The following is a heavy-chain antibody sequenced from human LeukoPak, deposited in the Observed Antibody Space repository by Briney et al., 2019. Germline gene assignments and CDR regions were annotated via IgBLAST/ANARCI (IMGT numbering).Heavy chain of an antibody. V-gene: IGHV1-69*05. Sequence: ASVTVSCKASGGTFSSYAISWVRQAPGQGLEWMGGIIPIFGTANYAQKFQGRVTITTDESTSTAYMELSSLRSEDTAVYYCARAAVEMATSQFDYWGQGTLVTVSS. CDR2: IIPIFGTA. D-gene: IGHD5-24*01. CDR3: ARAAVEMATSQFDY. J-gene: IGHJ4*02. CDR1: GGTFSSYA.